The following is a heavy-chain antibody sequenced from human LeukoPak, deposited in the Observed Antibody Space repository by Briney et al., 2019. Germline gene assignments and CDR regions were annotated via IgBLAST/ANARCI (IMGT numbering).Heavy chain of an antibody. D-gene: IGHD3-10*01. CDR3: ARYDGGSVPFDY. CDR1: GLTVSSNY. Sequence: PGGSLRLSCAVSGLTVSSNYMSWVRQAPGKGLEWVSVLYSGGNTYYADSVKGRFTISRDNSKNTLYLQMNSLRAEDTAVYYCARYDGGSVPFDYWGQGTLVTVSS. V-gene: IGHV3-53*01. J-gene: IGHJ4*02. CDR2: LYSGGNT.